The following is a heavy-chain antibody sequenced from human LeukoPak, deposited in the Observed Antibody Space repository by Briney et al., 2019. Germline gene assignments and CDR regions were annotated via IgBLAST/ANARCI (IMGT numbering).Heavy chain of an antibody. CDR3: ARDSGMDDAFDI. Sequence: GGSLRLSCAASGFTFSSYGIHWVRQAPGKGLEWVAFIQFDGSNKYYADSVKGRFTISRDNSKNTLYLQMNSLRAEDTAVYYCARDSGMDDAFDIWGQGTMVTVSS. J-gene: IGHJ3*02. D-gene: IGHD3-10*01. CDR2: IQFDGSNK. CDR1: GFTFSSYG. V-gene: IGHV3-30*02.